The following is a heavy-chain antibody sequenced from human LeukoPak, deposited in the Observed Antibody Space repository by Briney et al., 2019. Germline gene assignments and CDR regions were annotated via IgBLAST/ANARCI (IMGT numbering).Heavy chain of an antibody. CDR1: GFTFSSYS. J-gene: IGHJ3*02. V-gene: IGHV3-21*01. Sequence: GSLRLSCAASGFTFSSYSMNWVRQAPGKGLEWVSSISSSSSYVYYADSVKGRFTISRDNAKNSLYLQMNSLRAEDTAVYYCAGDGIAAAGTDAFDIWGQGTMVTVSS. CDR3: AGDGIAAAGTDAFDI. CDR2: ISSSSSYV. D-gene: IGHD6-13*01.